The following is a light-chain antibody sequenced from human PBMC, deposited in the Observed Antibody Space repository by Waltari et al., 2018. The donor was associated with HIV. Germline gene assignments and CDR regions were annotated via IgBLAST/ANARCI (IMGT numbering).Light chain of an antibody. CDR2: DNN. Sequence: QSLLTQPPSVSAASGQKVTISCAGSSSNIGNNYVSWYQHLPGTAPKLLIYDNNKRPSGIPDRFSGSKSGTSATLGITGLQTGDEADYCCGTWDSSLSAVVFGGGTKVTVL. CDR1: SSNIGNNY. V-gene: IGLV1-51*01. CDR3: GTWDSSLSAVV. J-gene: IGLJ2*01.